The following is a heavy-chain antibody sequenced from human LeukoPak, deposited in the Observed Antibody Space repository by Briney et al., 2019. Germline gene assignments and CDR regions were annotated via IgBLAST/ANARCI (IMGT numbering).Heavy chain of an antibody. CDR1: GFTFSNYA. Sequence: GGSLRLSCAASGFTFSNYAMSWVRQAPGKGLEWVSAISGNGDITYYTDSVKGRFTISRDNSKNTLYLQMNSLRAEDTAVYYCAKDPPFWSGSYFDYWGQGTLVTVSS. V-gene: IGHV3-23*01. J-gene: IGHJ4*02. CDR2: ISGNGDIT. D-gene: IGHD3-3*01. CDR3: AKDPPFWSGSYFDY.